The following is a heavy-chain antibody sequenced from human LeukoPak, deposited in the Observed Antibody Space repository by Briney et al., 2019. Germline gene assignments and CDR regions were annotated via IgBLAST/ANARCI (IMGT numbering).Heavy chain of an antibody. CDR3: ARVTGTTSGAYTS. CDR2: LRSSVDYI. J-gene: IGHJ5*02. V-gene: IGHV3-21*01. CDR1: GFTFRCYS. Sequence: GSLRLSCPASGFTFRCYSMNWVRQAPGKGMEWVASLRSSVDYIFYTDSARGRFTISRDNTEHSLYLQMNVLRTEDTAVYYCARVTGTTSGAYTSWGQGPLVTVSS. D-gene: IGHD1-7*01.